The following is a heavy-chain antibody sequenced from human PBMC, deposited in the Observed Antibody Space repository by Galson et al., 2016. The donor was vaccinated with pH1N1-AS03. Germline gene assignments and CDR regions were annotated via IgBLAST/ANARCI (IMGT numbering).Heavy chain of an antibody. D-gene: IGHD1-26*01. CDR1: GYLFTNYW. CDR3: ARHASPTILSYHFDS. CDR2: IYPSDSDA. J-gene: IGHJ4*02. Sequence: QSGAEVTQPGESLKISCEASGYLFTNYWIAWVRQMPGKGLEWMGIIYPSDSDARYSPSFQGQVTFSADKSTSTAYLHLTTLKAADSAIYYCARHASPTILSYHFDSWGRGTLVTVSS. V-gene: IGHV5-51*01.